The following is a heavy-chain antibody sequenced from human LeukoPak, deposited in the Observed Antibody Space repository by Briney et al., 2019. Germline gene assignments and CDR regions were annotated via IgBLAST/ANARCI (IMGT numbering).Heavy chain of an antibody. D-gene: IGHD3-22*01. V-gene: IGHV3-23*01. CDR2: ISGSGGST. J-gene: IGHJ1*01. CDR1: GFTFDDYG. CDR3: ARQDRYRYYYDSSGHISH. Sequence: GGSLRLSCAASGFTFDDYGMSWVRQAPGKGLEWVSAISGSGGSTYYADSVKGRFTISRDNSKNTLYLQMNSLRAEDTAVYYCARQDRYRYYYDSSGHISHWGQGTLVTVSS.